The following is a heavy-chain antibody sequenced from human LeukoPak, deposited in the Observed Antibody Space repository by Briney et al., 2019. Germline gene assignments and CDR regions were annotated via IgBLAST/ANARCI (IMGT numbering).Heavy chain of an antibody. CDR1: GFTFNIYA. V-gene: IGHV3-23*01. Sequence: PGRSLRLSCAASGFTFNIYAMSWVRQAPGKGLEWVSAISGSGGSTYYADSVKGRFTISRDNSKNTLYLQMNSLRAEDTAVYYCAKSNRPLGFDYWGQGTLVTVSS. CDR3: AKSNRPLGFDY. CDR2: ISGSGGST. D-gene: IGHD1/OR15-1a*01. J-gene: IGHJ4*02.